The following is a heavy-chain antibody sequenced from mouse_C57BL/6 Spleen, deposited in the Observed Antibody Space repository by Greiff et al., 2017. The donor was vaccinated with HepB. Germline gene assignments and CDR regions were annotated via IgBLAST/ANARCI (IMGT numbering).Heavy chain of an antibody. V-gene: IGHV3-6*01. J-gene: IGHJ4*01. D-gene: IGHD2-4*01. CDR3: ARNDYDGVYAMDY. Sequence: EVKLMESGPGLVKPSQSLSLTCSVTGYSITSGYYWNWIRQFPGNKLEWMGYISYDGSNNYNPSLKNRISITRDTSKNQFFLKLNSVTTEDTATYYCARNDYDGVYAMDYWGQGTSVTVSS. CDR2: ISYDGSN. CDR1: GYSITSGYY.